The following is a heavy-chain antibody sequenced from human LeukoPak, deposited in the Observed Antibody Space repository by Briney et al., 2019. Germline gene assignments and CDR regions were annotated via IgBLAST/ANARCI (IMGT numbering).Heavy chain of an antibody. Sequence: GGSLRLSCAASGFTFSSYWMSWVRQAPGKGLEWVANIKQDGSEKYYVDSVKGRFTISRDNAKNSLYLQMNSLRAEDTAVYYCARDTTYYDFWSGYSNFDYWGQGTQVTVSS. V-gene: IGHV3-7*01. J-gene: IGHJ4*02. CDR3: ARDTTYYDFWSGYSNFDY. CDR2: IKQDGSEK. D-gene: IGHD3-3*01. CDR1: GFTFSSYW.